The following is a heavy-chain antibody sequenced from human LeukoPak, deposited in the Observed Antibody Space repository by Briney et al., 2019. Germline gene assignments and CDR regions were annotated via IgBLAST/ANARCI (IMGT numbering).Heavy chain of an antibody. CDR3: AKDILEAINN. Sequence: SETLSLTCTVSGGSISSGSYYWSWIRQPAGKGLEWIGRIYTSGSTNYNPSLKSRVTISVDTSKNQFSLKLSSVTAADTAVYYWAKDILEAINNWGQGTLVTVSS. D-gene: IGHD2-21*01. CDR2: IYTSGST. CDR1: GGSISSGSYY. J-gene: IGHJ4*02. V-gene: IGHV4-61*02.